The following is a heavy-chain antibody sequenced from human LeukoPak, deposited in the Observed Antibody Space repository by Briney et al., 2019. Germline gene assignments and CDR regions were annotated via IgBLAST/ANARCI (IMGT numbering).Heavy chain of an antibody. CDR2: IYYSGST. V-gene: IGHV4-31*03. J-gene: IGHJ3*02. D-gene: IGHD2-2*01. CDR1: GGSISSGGYY. Sequence: SQILSLTCTVSGGSISSGGYYWSWIRQHPGKGLEWIGYIYYSGSTYYNPSLKSRVTISVDTSKNQFSLKLSSVTAADTAVYYCARDRPSIVVVPAAIKADAFDIWGQGTMVTVSS. CDR3: ARDRPSIVVVPAAIKADAFDI.